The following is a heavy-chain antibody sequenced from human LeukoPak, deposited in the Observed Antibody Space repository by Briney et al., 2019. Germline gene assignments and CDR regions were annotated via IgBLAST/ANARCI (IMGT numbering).Heavy chain of an antibody. CDR3: AKTLYDFWSGYYGPFDY. CDR2: ISGSGGST. J-gene: IGHJ4*02. CDR1: GFTFSSYA. D-gene: IGHD3-3*01. V-gene: IGHV3-23*01. Sequence: GGSLRLSCAASGFTFSSYAMSWVRQAPGKGLEWVSAISGSGGSTYYADSVKGRFTISRDNSKHTLYLQMNSLRAEDTAVYYCAKTLYDFWSGYYGPFDYWGQGTLVTVSS.